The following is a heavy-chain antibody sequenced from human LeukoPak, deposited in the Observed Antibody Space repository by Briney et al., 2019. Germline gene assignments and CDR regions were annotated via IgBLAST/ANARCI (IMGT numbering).Heavy chain of an antibody. D-gene: IGHD6-13*01. CDR3: AKAKIAAAGLFDY. Sequence: PGGSLRLSCAASGFTFSSYAMSWGRQVPGKGLEWVSAISGSGGSTYYADSVKGRFTISRDNSKNTLYLQMNSLRAEDTAVYYCAKAKIAAAGLFDYWGQGTLVTVSS. CDR2: ISGSGGST. J-gene: IGHJ4*02. V-gene: IGHV3-23*01. CDR1: GFTFSSYA.